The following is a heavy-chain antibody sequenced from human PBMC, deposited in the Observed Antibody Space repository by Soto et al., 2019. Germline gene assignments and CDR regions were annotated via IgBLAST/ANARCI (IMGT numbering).Heavy chain of an antibody. CDR2: ISDTGGDS. D-gene: IGHD1-1*01. J-gene: IGHJ4*02. V-gene: IGHV3-23*01. CDR3: VRDLYRSATMPCLDH. Sequence: AGGSLRLSCEASGFTFINYAMSWVRQSPGKGLEWVSSISDTGGDSYYADSMDGRFTVSRDNSKNTLYLQISNLRAEDTAIYYCVRDLYRSATMPCLDHWGQGALVTVSS. CDR1: GFTFINYA.